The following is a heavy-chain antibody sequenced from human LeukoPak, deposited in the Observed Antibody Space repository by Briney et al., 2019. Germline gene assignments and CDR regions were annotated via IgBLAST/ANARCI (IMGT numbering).Heavy chain of an antibody. CDR3: ARLGYHGSGSYYFYYYYYYGMDV. J-gene: IGHJ6*02. CDR1: GGSISSSSYS. V-gene: IGHV4-39*01. Sequence: SETLSLTCTVSGGSISSSSYSWGWIRQPPGKGLEWIGSIYYSGSTYYNPSLKSRVTISVDTSKNQFSLKLSSVTAADTAVYYCARLGYHGSGSYYFYYYYYYGMDVWGQGTTVTVSS. D-gene: IGHD3-10*01. CDR2: IYYSGST.